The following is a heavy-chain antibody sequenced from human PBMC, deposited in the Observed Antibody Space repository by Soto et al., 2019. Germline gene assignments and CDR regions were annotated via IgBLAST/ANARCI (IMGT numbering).Heavy chain of an antibody. CDR1: GGSISSGGYY. V-gene: IGHV4-31*03. CDR2: IYYSGST. D-gene: IGHD6-6*01. CDR3: ARCLVDYAYGMDV. Sequence: PSETLSLTCTVSGGSISSGGYYWSWIRHHPGKGLEWIGYIYYSGSTYYNPSLKSRVTISVDTSKNQFSLKLSSVTAADTAVYYCARCLVDYAYGMDVWGQGXTVTVYS. J-gene: IGHJ6*02.